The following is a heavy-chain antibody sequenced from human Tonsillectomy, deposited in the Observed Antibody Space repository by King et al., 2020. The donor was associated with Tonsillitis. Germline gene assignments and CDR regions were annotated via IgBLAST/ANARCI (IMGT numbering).Heavy chain of an antibody. V-gene: IGHV5-51*01. Sequence: QLVQSGTEVKKPGESLKISCKGSGYSFTTYWIGWVRQMPGKGLEWMGIIYPGDSDTRYSPSFQGQVTISADKSISTAYLQWSSLKASDTAMYHCARRQEGTFYDILTGYPVDYNWFDTWGQGTLVTVSS. CDR2: IYPGDSDT. J-gene: IGHJ5*02. CDR1: GYSFTTYW. D-gene: IGHD3-9*01. CDR3: ARRQEGTFYDILTGYPVDYNWFDT.